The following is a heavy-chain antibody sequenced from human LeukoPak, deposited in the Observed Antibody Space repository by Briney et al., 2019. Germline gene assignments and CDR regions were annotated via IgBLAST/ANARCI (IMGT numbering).Heavy chain of an antibody. V-gene: IGHV1-69*04. J-gene: IGHJ5*02. D-gene: IGHD2-2*01. Sequence: SVKVSCKASGGTFSSYTISWVRQAPGQGLEWMGRIIPILGIANYAQKFQGRVTITADKSTSTAYMELSSLRSEDTAVYYCAREGTSWPNWSDPWGQGTLVTVSS. CDR1: GGTFSSYT. CDR3: AREGTSWPNWSDP. CDR2: IIPILGIA.